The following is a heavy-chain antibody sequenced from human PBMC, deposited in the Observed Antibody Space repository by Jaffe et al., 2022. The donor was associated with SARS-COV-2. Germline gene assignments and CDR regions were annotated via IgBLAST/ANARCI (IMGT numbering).Heavy chain of an antibody. CDR1: GGSVSSTRYH. V-gene: IGHV4-39*01. CDR2: ISDRGIT. J-gene: IGHJ6*03. D-gene: IGHD3-10*01. Sequence: QLQLQESGPGLVKPAETLSFNCTVSGGSVSSTRYHWGWIRQPPGKGLEWIGIISDRGITYYNPSLKSRVTISVDASKNQFSLKLSSVTAADTAFYYCARHFYFGPYYHIDVWGKGTAVTVSS. CDR3: ARHFYFGPYYHIDV.